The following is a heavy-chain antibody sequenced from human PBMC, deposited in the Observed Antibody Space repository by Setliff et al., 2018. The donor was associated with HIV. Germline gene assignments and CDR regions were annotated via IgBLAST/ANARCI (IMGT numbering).Heavy chain of an antibody. Sequence: LRLSCAASEFTFSGHWMSWVRQAPGKGLEWVANIKQDGSEKNYVDFVKGRFTISRDNAKNSLYLQMNSLRAEDTAAYYCARTYYYDASGYLGDYYNMDVWGKGTTVTVSS. J-gene: IGHJ6*03. D-gene: IGHD3-22*01. V-gene: IGHV3-7*03. CDR1: EFTFSGHW. CDR3: ARTYYYDASGYLGDYYNMDV. CDR2: IKQDGSEK.